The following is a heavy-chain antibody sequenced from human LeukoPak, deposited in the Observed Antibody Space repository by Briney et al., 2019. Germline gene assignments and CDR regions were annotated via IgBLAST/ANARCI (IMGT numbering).Heavy chain of an antibody. Sequence: SETLSLTCAVYGGSFSGYYWSWIRQPPGKGLEWIGEINHSGSTNYNPSLKSRVTISVDTSKNQFSLKLSSVTAADTAVYYCARGLTTLRRSRAYYDSRPDAFDIWGQGTMVAVSS. CDR1: GGSFSGYY. CDR3: ARGLTTLRRSRAYYDSRPDAFDI. J-gene: IGHJ3*02. D-gene: IGHD3-22*01. V-gene: IGHV4-34*01. CDR2: INHSGST.